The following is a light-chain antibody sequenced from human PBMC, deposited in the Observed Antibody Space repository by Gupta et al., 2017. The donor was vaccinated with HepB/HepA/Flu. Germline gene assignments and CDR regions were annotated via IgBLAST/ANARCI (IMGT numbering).Light chain of an antibody. Sequence: DIQMTQSPSSLSASVGDRVTITCRASQSISSYLNWYQQKPGKAPKLLIYAASSLQSGVPSRFSGSGSGTDFTLTISRLQPEDFATYYCQQSHSTPMTFGQGTKLDTK. CDR1: QSISSY. V-gene: IGKV1-39*01. J-gene: IGKJ2*01. CDR3: QQSHSTPMT. CDR2: AAS.